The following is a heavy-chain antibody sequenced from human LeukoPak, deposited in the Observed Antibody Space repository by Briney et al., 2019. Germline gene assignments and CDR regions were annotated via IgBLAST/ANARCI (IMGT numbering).Heavy chain of an antibody. CDR3: ARGYPAMVSAPDY. J-gene: IGHJ4*02. V-gene: IGHV3-74*01. CDR2: INSDGSST. D-gene: IGHD5-18*01. CDR1: GFTFSSYW. Sequence: PGGSLRLSCAASGFTFSSYWMHWVRQAPGKGLVWVSRINSDGSSTNYADSVKGRFTISRDNSKNTLYLQMNSLRAEDTAVYYCARGYPAMVSAPDYWGQGTLVTVSS.